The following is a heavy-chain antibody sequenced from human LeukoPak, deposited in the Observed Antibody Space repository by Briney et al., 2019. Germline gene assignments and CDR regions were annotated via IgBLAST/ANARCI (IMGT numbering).Heavy chain of an antibody. CDR1: GYTFTSYD. D-gene: IGHD3-9*01. CDR3: ARDKVGRYFDWLKSGWFDP. CDR2: ISAYNGNT. J-gene: IGHJ5*02. V-gene: IGHV1-18*01. Sequence: ASVKVSCKASGYTFTSYDISWVRQAPGQGLEWMGWISAYNGNTNYAQKLQGRVTMTTDTSTSTAYMELRSLRSDDTAVYYCARDKVGRYFDWLKSGWFDPWGQGTLVTVSS.